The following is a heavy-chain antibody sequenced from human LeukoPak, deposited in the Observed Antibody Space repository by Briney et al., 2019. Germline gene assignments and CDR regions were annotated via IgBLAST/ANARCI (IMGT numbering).Heavy chain of an antibody. V-gene: IGHV3-30*18. D-gene: IGHD3-22*01. CDR3: AELGDYYDSSGYYYPFDY. J-gene: IGHJ4*02. Sequence: GRSLRLSCAASGFTFSSYGMHWVRQAPGKGQEWVAVISYGGSNKYYADSVKGRFTISRDNSKNTLYLQMNSLRAEDTAVYYCAELGDYYDSSGYYYPFDYWGQGTLVTVSS. CDR1: GFTFSSYG. CDR2: ISYGGSNK.